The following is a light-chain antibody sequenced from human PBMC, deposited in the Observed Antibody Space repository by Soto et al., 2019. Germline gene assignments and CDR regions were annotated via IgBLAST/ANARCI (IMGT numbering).Light chain of an antibody. J-gene: IGKJ1*01. CDR3: LQHNSFPWT. CDR1: QTISSW. V-gene: IGKV1-5*01. CDR2: DAS. Sequence: DIQTTQSPSTLSGSVGDRVTITCGASQTISSWLAWYQQKPGKAPKLLIFDASSLKSGVPSRFSGSGSGTDFTLTISSLQPEDSATYYCLQHNSFPWTFGQGTKVDIK.